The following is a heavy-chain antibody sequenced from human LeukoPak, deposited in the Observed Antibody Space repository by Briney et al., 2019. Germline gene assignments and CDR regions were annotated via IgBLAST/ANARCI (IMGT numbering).Heavy chain of an antibody. CDR2: ISYDGSNK. CDR1: GFTFSSYD. D-gene: IGHD5-12*01. V-gene: IGHV3-30*18. CDR3: AKDWLPDIVATMLFDY. Sequence: PSGGSLRLSCAASGFTFSSYDMHWVRQAPGKGLEWVAVISYDGSNKYYADSVKGRFTISRDNSKNTLYLQMNSLRAEDTAVYYCAKDWLPDIVATMLFDYWGQGTLVTVSS. J-gene: IGHJ4*02.